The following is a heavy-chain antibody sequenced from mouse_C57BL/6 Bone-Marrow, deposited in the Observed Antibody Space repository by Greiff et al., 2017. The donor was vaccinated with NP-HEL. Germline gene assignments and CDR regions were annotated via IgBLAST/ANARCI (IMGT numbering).Heavy chain of an antibody. D-gene: IGHD1-1*01. CDR1: GYTFTSYG. J-gene: IGHJ2*01. V-gene: IGHV1-81*01. CDR2: IYPRSGNT. CDR3: ARWDYYGKRGPFDY. Sequence: QVQLQQSGAELARPGASVKLSCKASGYTFTSYGISWVKQRTGQGLEWIGEIYPRSGNTYYNEKFKGKATLTADKSSSTAYMELRSLTSEDSAVYFCARWDYYGKRGPFDYWGQGTTLTVSS.